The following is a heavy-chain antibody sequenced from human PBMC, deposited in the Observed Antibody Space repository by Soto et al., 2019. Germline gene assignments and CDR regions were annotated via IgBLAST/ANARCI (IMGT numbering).Heavy chain of an antibody. V-gene: IGHV3-23*01. D-gene: IGHD3-3*01. J-gene: IGHJ5*02. CDR3: AKRPLATVFGEAGNRCDP. CDR2: ISGSGGST. Sequence: EVQLLESGGGLVQPGGSLRLSCAASGFTFSTYAMTWVRQAPGKGLEWVSGISGSGGSTYYADSVKGRFTISRDNSKNTLYLQMNSLRAEDTAVYYCAKRPLATVFGEAGNRCDPWGQGTLVTVSS. CDR1: GFTFSTYA.